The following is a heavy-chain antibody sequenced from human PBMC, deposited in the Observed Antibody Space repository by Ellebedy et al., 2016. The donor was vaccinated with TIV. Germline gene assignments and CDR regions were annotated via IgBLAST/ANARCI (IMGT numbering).Heavy chain of an antibody. CDR1: GYTFTSYG. D-gene: IGHD1-26*01. J-gene: IGHJ3*01. CDR3: ARDLAAATTDAFDL. CDR2: ISGYNGNT. Sequence: AASVKVSCKASGYTFTSYGISWVRQPPGQGLQWMGWISGYNGNTNYAQRLQGRVTMTTDTSTSTVYMELRSLTSDDTAVYYCARDLAAATTDAFDLWGQGTVVTVSS. V-gene: IGHV1-18*01.